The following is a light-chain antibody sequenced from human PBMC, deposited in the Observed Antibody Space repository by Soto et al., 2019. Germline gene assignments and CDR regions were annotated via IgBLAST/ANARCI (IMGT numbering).Light chain of an antibody. CDR3: QQGYRTPHT. CDR1: QGVSAY. CDR2: AAA. J-gene: IGKJ2*01. Sequence: DIQMTQSPSSLSASVGDRVTITCRASQGVSAYLLWYQQRQGRAPKLLIYAAANLLSVVPSRFSCSGSGTNFTLTISSLQPEDFANYYCQQGYRTPHTVGQGTKLETK. V-gene: IGKV1-39*01.